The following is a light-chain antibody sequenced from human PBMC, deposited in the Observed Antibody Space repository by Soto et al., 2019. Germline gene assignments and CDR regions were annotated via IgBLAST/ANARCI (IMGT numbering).Light chain of an antibody. J-gene: IGKJ4*01. CDR1: QSVSGN. Sequence: EIVMTQSPATLSVSPGERATLSCRASQSVSGNLAWYQQKPGQAPRLLIYGASTRAPGIPARFSGSGSGTEFPLTISSLQSEYFAVYYSQQYNNWPPLTFGGGTKVEIK. CDR3: QQYNNWPPLT. CDR2: GAS. V-gene: IGKV3-15*01.